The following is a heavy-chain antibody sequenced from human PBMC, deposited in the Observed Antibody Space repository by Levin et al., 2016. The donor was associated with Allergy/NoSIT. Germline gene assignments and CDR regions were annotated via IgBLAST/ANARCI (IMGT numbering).Heavy chain of an antibody. J-gene: IGHJ6*02. D-gene: IGHD2-2*01. V-gene: IGHV3-11*06. CDR2: ISSSSIYT. Sequence: GGSLRLSCAASGFTFSDSYMSWIRQAPGKGLEWLSYISSSSIYTFYADSVKGRFTISRDNAKNSLFLQMSSLRAEDTAVYYCARVRDSVVVPAAMPGFSFYYGMDVWGQGTTVAVSS. CDR1: GFTFSDSY. CDR3: ARVRDSVVVPAAMPGFSFYYGMDV.